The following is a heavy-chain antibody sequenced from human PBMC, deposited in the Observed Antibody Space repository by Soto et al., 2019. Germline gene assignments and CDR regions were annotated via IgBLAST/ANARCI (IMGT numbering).Heavy chain of an antibody. CDR3: ATSKIRPYDSSGYSDY. CDR2: FDPEDGET. Sequence: ASVKGSCKVSGYTLTVVSMHWVRQAPGKGLEWMGGFDPEDGETIYAQKFQGRVTMTEDTSTDTAYMELSSLRSEDTAVYYCATSKIRPYDSSGYSDYWGQGTLVTVSS. CDR1: GYTLTVVS. D-gene: IGHD3-22*01. J-gene: IGHJ4*02. V-gene: IGHV1-24*01.